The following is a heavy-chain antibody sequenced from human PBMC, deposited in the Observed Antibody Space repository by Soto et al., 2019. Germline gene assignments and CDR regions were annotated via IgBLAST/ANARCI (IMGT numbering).Heavy chain of an antibody. CDR2: VSYDGSKT. D-gene: IGHD3-22*01. CDR3: ARWVGGSMYDNSGKYDS. Sequence: QVQLVESGGGVVQPGRSLRLTCAASGFTFSSNGMHWVRQAPGKGLEWVALVSYDGSKTYYADSVRGRFTISRHNSENPLYLQMNSLRAEDTAVYYCARWVGGSMYDNSGKYDSWGQGTLVTVSS. J-gene: IGHJ5*01. CDR1: GFTFSSNG. V-gene: IGHV3-30*03.